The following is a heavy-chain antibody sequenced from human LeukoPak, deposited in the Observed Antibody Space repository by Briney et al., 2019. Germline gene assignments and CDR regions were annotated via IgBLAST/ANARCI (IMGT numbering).Heavy chain of an antibody. Sequence: GGSLRLSCAASGFTFSSYAMSWVRQAPGKGLEWVSAISGSGGSTYYADSVKGRFTISRDNSKNTLYLQMNSLRAEDTAVYYCAKSSQNLYDLGLNYWGQGTLVTVSS. D-gene: IGHD1-1*01. CDR2: ISGSGGST. V-gene: IGHV3-23*01. J-gene: IGHJ4*02. CDR1: GFTFSSYA. CDR3: AKSSQNLYDLGLNY.